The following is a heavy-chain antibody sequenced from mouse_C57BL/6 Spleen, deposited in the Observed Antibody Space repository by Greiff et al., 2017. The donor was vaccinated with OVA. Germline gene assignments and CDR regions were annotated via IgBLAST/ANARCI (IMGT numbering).Heavy chain of an antibody. CDR1: GFTFSDYY. Sequence: EVMLVESGGGLVQPGGSLKLSCAASGFTFSDYYMYWVRQTPEKRLEWVAYISNGGGSTYYPDTVKGRFTISRDNAKNTLYLQMSRLKSEDTAMYYCARRREDDYFDVWGTGTTVTVSS. V-gene: IGHV5-12*01. CDR3: ARRREDDYFDV. J-gene: IGHJ1*03. CDR2: ISNGGGST.